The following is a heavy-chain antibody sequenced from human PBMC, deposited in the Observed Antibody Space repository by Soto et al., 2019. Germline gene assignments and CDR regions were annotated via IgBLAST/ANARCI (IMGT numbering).Heavy chain of an antibody. Sequence: QVQLVQSGAEVKKPGSSVKVSCKASGGTFSSYTISWVRQAPGQGLEWMGRIIPILGIANYAQKFQGRVTITADNSTSTAYMELSSLRSEDTAVYYCARDRYCSGGSCYSNYYYGMDVWGQGTTVTVSS. J-gene: IGHJ6*02. CDR2: IIPILGIA. CDR3: ARDRYCSGGSCYSNYYYGMDV. D-gene: IGHD2-15*01. CDR1: GGTFSSYT. V-gene: IGHV1-69*08.